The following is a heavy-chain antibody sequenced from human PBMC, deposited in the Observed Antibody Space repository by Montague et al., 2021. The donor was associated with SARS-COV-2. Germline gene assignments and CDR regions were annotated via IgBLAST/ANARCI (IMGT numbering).Heavy chain of an antibody. D-gene: IGHD6-13*01. CDR3: SRDPRYSLSWSFDY. V-gene: IGHV6-1*01. J-gene: IGHJ4*02. CDR2: TYYRSKWYY. CDR1: GDSVSSDPPA. Sequence: CAISGDSVSSDPPARNWVRQSSSIGREWLGRTYYRSKWYYDYAVSVKSRMTISPDTSKNQFSLQLSSVTPEDRAVYYCSRDPRYSLSWSFDYWGQGTLVTVSS.